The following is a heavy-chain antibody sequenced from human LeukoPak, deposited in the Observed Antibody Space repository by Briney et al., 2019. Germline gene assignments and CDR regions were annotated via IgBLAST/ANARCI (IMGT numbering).Heavy chain of an antibody. Sequence: GGSLRLSCAASGFTFSSYGMHWVRQAPGKGLEWVAFIRYDGSNKYYADSVKGRFTISRDNSKNTLYLQMNSLRAEDTAVYYCAKDRADYYDSSGYHRDAFDIWGQGTMVTVSS. CDR1: GFTFSSYG. D-gene: IGHD3-22*01. J-gene: IGHJ3*02. V-gene: IGHV3-30*02. CDR3: AKDRADYYDSSGYHRDAFDI. CDR2: IRYDGSNK.